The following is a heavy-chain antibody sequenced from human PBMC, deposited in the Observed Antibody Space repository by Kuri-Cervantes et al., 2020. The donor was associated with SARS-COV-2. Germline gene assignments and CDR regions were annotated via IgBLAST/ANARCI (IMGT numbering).Heavy chain of an antibody. D-gene: IGHD5-12*01. CDR2: IKEDGSQR. CDR3: ARGISYSGYDLDY. CDR1: GFTFSGYW. Sequence: GESLKISCAASGFTFSGYWMTWVRQAPGKGLEWVANIKEDGSQRYYVDSVKGRFTISRDNANSSLYLQMNSLRAEDTAVYYCARGISYSGYDLDYWGQGTLVTVSS. V-gene: IGHV3-7*01. J-gene: IGHJ4*02.